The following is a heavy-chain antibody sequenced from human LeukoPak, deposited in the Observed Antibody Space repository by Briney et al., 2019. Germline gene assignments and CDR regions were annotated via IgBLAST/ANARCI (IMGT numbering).Heavy chain of an antibody. CDR3: ARGQGELEPNDY. J-gene: IGHJ4*02. Sequence: PSETLSLTCTVSGGSISSSSYYWGWIRQPPGKGLEWIGSIYYSGSTYYNPSLKSRVTISVDTSKNQFSLKLSSVTAADTAVYYCARGQGELEPNDYWGQGTLVTVSS. V-gene: IGHV4-39*07. CDR2: IYYSGST. CDR1: GGSISSSSYY. D-gene: IGHD1-1*01.